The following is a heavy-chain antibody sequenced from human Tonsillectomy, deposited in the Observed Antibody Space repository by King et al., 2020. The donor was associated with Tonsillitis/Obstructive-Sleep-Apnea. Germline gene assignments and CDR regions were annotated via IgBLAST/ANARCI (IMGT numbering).Heavy chain of an antibody. CDR1: GGTFSSYA. J-gene: IGHJ4*02. D-gene: IGHD4-11*01. CDR3: ARDRATYSNYGWDY. CDR2: IIPIFGTA. Sequence: QLVQSGAEVKKPGSSVKVSCKASGGTFSSYAISWVRQAPGQGLEWMGGIIPIFGTANYAQKFQGRVTITADESTSTAYMELSRLRSEDTAVYYCARDRATYSNYGWDYWGQGTLVTVSS. V-gene: IGHV1-69*01.